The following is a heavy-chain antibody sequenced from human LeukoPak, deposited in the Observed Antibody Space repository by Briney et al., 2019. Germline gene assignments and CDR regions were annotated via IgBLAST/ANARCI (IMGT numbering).Heavy chain of an antibody. CDR3: ASPPYSYGSVPSYNWFAP. J-gene: IGHJ5*02. Sequence: SVKVSCKASGGTFSSYAISWVRQAPGQGLEWMGRIIPILGIANYAQKFQGRVTITADKSTSTAYMELSSLRSEDTAVYYCASPPYSYGSVPSYNWFAPWGQGTLVTVSS. D-gene: IGHD3-10*01. V-gene: IGHV1-69*04. CDR2: IIPILGIA. CDR1: GGTFSSYA.